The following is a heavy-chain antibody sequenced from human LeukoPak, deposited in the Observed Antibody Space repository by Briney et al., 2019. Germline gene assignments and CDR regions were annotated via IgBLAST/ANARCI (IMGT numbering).Heavy chain of an antibody. V-gene: IGHV4-61*02. CDR1: GGSISSGSYY. Sequence: SETLSLTCTVSGGSISSGSYYWSWIRQPAGKGLEWIGRIYTSGSTNYNPSLKSRVTISVDTSKNQFSLKLSSVTAADTAVYYCARDDYDFWSGYSYYWGRGTLVTVSS. CDR3: ARDDYDFWSGYSYY. J-gene: IGHJ4*02. CDR2: IYTSGST. D-gene: IGHD3-3*01.